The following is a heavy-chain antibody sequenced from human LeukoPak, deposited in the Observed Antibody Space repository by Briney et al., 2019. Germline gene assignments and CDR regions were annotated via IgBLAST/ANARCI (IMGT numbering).Heavy chain of an antibody. CDR2: IRYDGSNK. J-gene: IGHJ4*02. V-gene: IGHV3-30*02. D-gene: IGHD5-12*01. Sequence: PGGSLRLSCAASGFTFSSYGMHWVRQAPGKGLEWVAFIRYDGSNKYYADSVKGRFTISRDNSKNTLYLQMNSLRAEDTAVYYCAGRGYSGYDVDYWGQGTLVTVSS. CDR3: AGRGYSGYDVDY. CDR1: GFTFSSYG.